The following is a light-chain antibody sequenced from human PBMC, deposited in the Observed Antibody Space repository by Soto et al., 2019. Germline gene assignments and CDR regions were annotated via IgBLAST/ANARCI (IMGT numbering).Light chain of an antibody. Sequence: QSLLTQPPSASGSPGQSFTISCTGTISDVGGYNYVSWYQQHPGKAPKLMIYEVSERPSGVPDRFSGSKSSNTASLTVSGLQAEDEADYYCSSYAGSNNFVFGTGTKVTVL. CDR2: EVS. CDR3: SSYAGSNNFV. J-gene: IGLJ1*01. V-gene: IGLV2-8*01. CDR1: ISDVGGYNY.